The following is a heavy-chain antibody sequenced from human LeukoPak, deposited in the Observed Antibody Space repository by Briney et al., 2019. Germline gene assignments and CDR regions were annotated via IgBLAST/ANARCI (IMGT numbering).Heavy chain of an antibody. V-gene: IGHV4-39*01. CDR1: GGSISSSSYY. CDR3: ARGFHSNFENYDYFYMDV. CDR2: IYYSGST. J-gene: IGHJ6*03. D-gene: IGHD1-1*01. Sequence: SETLSLTCTVSGGSISSSSYYWGWIRQPPGKGLEWIGSIYYSGSTYYNPSLKSRVTISVDTSKNQFSLKLSSVAAADTAVYYCARGFHSNFENYDYFYMDVWGKGTTVTVSS.